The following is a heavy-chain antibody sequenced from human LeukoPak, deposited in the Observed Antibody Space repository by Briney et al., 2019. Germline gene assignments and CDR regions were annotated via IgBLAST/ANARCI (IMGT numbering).Heavy chain of an antibody. CDR2: ISTSSSYI. CDR3: ARDRTYGSGSYSFDY. D-gene: IGHD3-10*01. V-gene: IGHV3-21*01. CDR1: GFTFSSYA. J-gene: IGHJ4*02. Sequence: GGSLRLSCSASGFTFSSYAMHWVRQAPGKGLEWVSSISTSSSYIYYADSVKGRFTISRDNAKNSLYLQMNSLRAEDTAVYYCARDRTYGSGSYSFDYWGQGTLVTVSS.